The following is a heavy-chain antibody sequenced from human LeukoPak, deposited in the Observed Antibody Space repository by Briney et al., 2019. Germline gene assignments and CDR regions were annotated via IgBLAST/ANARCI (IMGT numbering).Heavy chain of an antibody. CDR1: GYSFTSNW. J-gene: IGHJ5*02. CDR3: AKSSGSHWFDP. CDR2: IYAGDSDT. Sequence: GESLKISCHGSGYSFTSNWIAWVRQMPGKGLEGMGVIYAGDSDTRYSPSFQGQVTMSADKSSRTAYLQWNSLQASDSAIYYCAKSSGSHWFDPWGQETLVTVSS. D-gene: IGHD3-10*01. V-gene: IGHV5-51*01.